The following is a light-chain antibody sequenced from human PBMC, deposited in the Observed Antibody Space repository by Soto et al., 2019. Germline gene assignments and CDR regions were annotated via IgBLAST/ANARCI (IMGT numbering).Light chain of an antibody. CDR3: QQYGHLYS. CDR2: DAS. Sequence: DLQMTQSPSSLSASVGDRVTITCQASQDISNYLNWYQQKPGKAPKLLIYDASNLETGVPSRFSGSGSGTDFTFTINSLQPEDIATYYCQQYGHLYSFGQGTKLEIE. J-gene: IGKJ2*03. CDR1: QDISNY. V-gene: IGKV1-33*01.